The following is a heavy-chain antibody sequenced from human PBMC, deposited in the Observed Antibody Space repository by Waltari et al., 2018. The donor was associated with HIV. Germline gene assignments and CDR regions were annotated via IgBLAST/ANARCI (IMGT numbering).Heavy chain of an antibody. Sequence: QLQESGPGLVQPSETLFLTCTVSGCPINRDNYYLALIRQPPGKGLEWIASVFDNGRTYYNPPLQSRVTTSVDTSKNRFSLNLNSVTAADTAVYFCARQSGVGATRFDPWGQGALVTVST. J-gene: IGHJ5*02. CDR2: VFDNGRT. CDR1: GCPINRDNYY. CDR3: ARQSGVGATRFDP. V-gene: IGHV4-39*01. D-gene: IGHD3-16*01.